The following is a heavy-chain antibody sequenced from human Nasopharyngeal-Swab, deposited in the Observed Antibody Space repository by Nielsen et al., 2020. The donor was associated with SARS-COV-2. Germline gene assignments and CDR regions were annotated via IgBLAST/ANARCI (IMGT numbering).Heavy chain of an antibody. Sequence: GESLKISCAASGFTFNTYAISWVRQAPGKGLEWVSVISGSDYSTKYADSVKGRFTISRDNSKNTLYLQMNSLRAEDTAVYYCARDRITMVRGVINDAFDIWGQGTMVTVSS. CDR1: GFTFNTYA. CDR3: ARDRITMVRGVINDAFDI. J-gene: IGHJ3*02. V-gene: IGHV3-23*01. D-gene: IGHD3-10*01. CDR2: ISGSDYST.